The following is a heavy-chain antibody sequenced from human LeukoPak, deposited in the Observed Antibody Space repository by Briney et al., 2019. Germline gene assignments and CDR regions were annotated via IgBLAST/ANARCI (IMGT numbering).Heavy chain of an antibody. CDR3: ARGAAPYYYGMDV. D-gene: IGHD2-15*01. Sequence: GASVKVSCKASGYTFTGYYMHWVRQAPGQGLEWMGWISPNSGGTNYAQKFQGWVTMTRDTSISTAYMELSRLRSDDTAVYYCARGAAPYYYGMDVWGQGTTVTVSS. CDR1: GYTFTGYY. J-gene: IGHJ6*02. CDR2: ISPNSGGT. V-gene: IGHV1-2*04.